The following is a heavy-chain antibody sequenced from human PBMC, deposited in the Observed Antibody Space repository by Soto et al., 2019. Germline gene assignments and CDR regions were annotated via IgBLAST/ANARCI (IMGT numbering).Heavy chain of an antibody. CDR2: ISGSGGST. V-gene: IGHV3-23*01. D-gene: IGHD2-2*01. CDR1: GFTFSSYA. Sequence: GGSLRLSCAASGFTFSSYAMSWVRQAPGKGLEWVSAISGSGGSTYYADSVKGRFTISRDNSKNTLYLQMNSLRAEDTAVYYCAKDLKDIVVVPAAMRGYWGQGTLVTVSS. J-gene: IGHJ4*02. CDR3: AKDLKDIVVVPAAMRGY.